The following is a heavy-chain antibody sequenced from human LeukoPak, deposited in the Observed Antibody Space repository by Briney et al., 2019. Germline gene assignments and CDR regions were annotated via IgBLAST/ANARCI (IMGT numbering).Heavy chain of an antibody. J-gene: IGHJ5*02. CDR3: AKDHPYYDSSGYYYGRWFDP. CDR2: ISGSGGST. CDR1: GFTFSSYW. V-gene: IGHV3-23*01. Sequence: GGSLRLSCAASGFTFSSYWMSWVRQAPGKGLEWVSAISGSGGSTYYADSVKGRFTISRDNSKNTLYLQMNSLRAEDTAVYYCAKDHPYYDSSGYYYGRWFDPWGQGTLATVSS. D-gene: IGHD3-22*01.